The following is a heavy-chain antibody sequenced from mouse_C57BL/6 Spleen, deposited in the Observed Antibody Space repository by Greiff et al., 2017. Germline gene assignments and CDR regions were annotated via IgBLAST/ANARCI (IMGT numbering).Heavy chain of an antibody. CDR2: INPGSGGT. D-gene: IGHD1-1*01. Sequence: QVQLQQSGAELVRPGTSVKVSCKASGYAFTNYLIEWVKQRPGQGLEWIGVINPGSGGTNYNEKFKGKATLTADKSSSTAYMQLRSLTSEDSAVYFCAREGIATSFDDWGQGTTLTVSS. J-gene: IGHJ2*01. V-gene: IGHV1-54*01. CDR1: GYAFTNYL. CDR3: AREGIATSFDD.